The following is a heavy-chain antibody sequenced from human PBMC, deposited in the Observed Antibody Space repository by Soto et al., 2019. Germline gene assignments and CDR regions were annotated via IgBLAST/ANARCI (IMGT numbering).Heavy chain of an antibody. CDR1: GFAFSNYE. CDR3: ARENSPAGLDV. CDR2: LSTSGSTM. J-gene: IGHJ6*02. Sequence: GGSLRLSCTASGFAFSNYEMTWVRQAPGKGLEWVSYLSTSGSTMYYADSVKGRFTISRDNAKNSLFLQMNSLRAEDTAVYYCARENSPAGLDVWGQGTTVTVSS. D-gene: IGHD6-13*01. V-gene: IGHV3-48*03.